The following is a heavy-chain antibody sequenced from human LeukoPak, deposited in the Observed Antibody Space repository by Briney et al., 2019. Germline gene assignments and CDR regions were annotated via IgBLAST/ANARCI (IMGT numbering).Heavy chain of an antibody. V-gene: IGHV3-33*06. CDR1: GFTFSTYG. CDR3: VKGSYYYDNSGYYYVKDH. Sequence: GGPLRLPCAASGFTFSTYGMHWVREAPGKGLEWVALIWSDDRNKYYADSVKGQFTISRDNSKNTLYVQMNSLRVDDTAMYYCVKGSYYYDNSGYYYVKDHWGQGTLVTVSS. J-gene: IGHJ4*02. CDR2: IWSDDRNK. D-gene: IGHD3-22*01.